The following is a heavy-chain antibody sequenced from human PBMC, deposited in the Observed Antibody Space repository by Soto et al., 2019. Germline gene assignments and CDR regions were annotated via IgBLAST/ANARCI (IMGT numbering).Heavy chain of an antibody. V-gene: IGHV1-8*02. CDR2: MNPNSGNT. Sequence: ASVKVSCKASGYTFTSYGISWVRQAPGQGLEWMGWMNPNSGNTGYAQKFQGRITMTRNTSISTAYMDLYSLRSEDTAVYYCARNYYGMDVWGQGTTVTVSS. J-gene: IGHJ6*02. CDR3: ARNYYGMDV. CDR1: GYTFTSYG.